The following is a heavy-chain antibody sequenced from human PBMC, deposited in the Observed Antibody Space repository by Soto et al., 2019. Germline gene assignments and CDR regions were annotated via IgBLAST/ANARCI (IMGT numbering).Heavy chain of an antibody. CDR3: ARLPQSPVAGTWGAFDI. CDR1: GFTFSSYS. V-gene: IGHV3-21*01. J-gene: IGHJ3*02. D-gene: IGHD6-19*01. Sequence: GGSLRLSCAASGFTFSSYSMNWVRQAPGKGLEWVSSISSSSSYIYYADSVKGRFTISRDNAKNSLYLQMNSLRAEDTAVYYCARLPQSPVAGTWGAFDIWGQGTMVTVSS. CDR2: ISSSSSYI.